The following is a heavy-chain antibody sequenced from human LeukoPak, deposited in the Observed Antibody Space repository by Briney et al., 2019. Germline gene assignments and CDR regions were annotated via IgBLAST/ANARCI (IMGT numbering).Heavy chain of an antibody. CDR2: IASSSSYI. V-gene: IGHV3-21*01. CDR1: GFTFSSYS. D-gene: IGHD3-10*01. Sequence: NPGGSLRLSCAASGFTFSSYSMNWVRQAPGKGLEWVSSIASSSSYIYYADSVKGRFTISRDNAKNSLYLQMNSLRAEDTAVYYCAPTGSYDSGAAGYFDYWGQGTLVTVSS. CDR3: APTGSYDSGAAGYFDY. J-gene: IGHJ4*02.